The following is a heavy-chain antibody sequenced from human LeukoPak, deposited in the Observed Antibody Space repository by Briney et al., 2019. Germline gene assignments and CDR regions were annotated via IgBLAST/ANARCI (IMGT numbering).Heavy chain of an antibody. D-gene: IGHD6-6*01. Sequence: GRSLRLSCAASGFTFSSYAMHWVRQAPGKGLEWVAVISYDGSNKYYADSVKGRLTISRDNSKNTLYLQMNSLRAEDTAVYYCARDRAARGSSIPYWGQGTLVTVSS. CDR2: ISYDGSNK. CDR3: ARDRAARGSSIPY. CDR1: GFTFSSYA. V-gene: IGHV3-30-3*01. J-gene: IGHJ4*02.